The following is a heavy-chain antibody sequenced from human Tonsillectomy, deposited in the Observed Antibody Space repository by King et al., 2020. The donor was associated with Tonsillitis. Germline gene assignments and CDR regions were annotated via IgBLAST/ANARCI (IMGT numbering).Heavy chain of an antibody. J-gene: IGHJ4*02. D-gene: IGHD3-3*01. CDR3: ARSAFVRGRFFGGFDY. CDR2: IHYSGST. Sequence: QLQESGPGLVKPSETLSLTCTVSGGSISSSSYYWGWIRQPPGKGLEWIGSIHYSGSTYYNPSLKSRVTISVETSKNQFSLKLSLVTAADTVVYYCARSAFVRGRFFGGFDYWGQGSLVTVSS. V-gene: IGHV4-39*01. CDR1: GGSISSSSYY.